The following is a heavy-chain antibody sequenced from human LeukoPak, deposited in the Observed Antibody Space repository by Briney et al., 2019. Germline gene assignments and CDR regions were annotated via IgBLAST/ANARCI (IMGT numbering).Heavy chain of an antibody. Sequence: PGGSLRLSCAASGFTFSSYWMHWVRQAPGKGLVWVSRINSDGSSTNYADSVKGRFTISRDNAKNTLYLQMNSLRAEDTAVYYCARSSPSYHFDYWGEGALVSVSS. CDR3: ARSSPSYHFDY. D-gene: IGHD1-26*01. J-gene: IGHJ4*02. CDR1: GFTFSSYW. V-gene: IGHV3-74*01. CDR2: INSDGSST.